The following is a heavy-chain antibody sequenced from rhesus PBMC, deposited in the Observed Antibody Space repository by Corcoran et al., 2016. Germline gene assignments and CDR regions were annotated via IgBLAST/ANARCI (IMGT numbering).Heavy chain of an antibody. CDR3: ARGSAGTVLFDY. CDR1: GYSISSGYG. D-gene: IGHD5-24*01. Sequence: QLQLQESGPGLVKPSETLSLTCAVSGYSISSGYGWIWIRQPPGKGLEWIGYISYSGSTSSNPSLKSRVTMSRDTYKNQFSLKLSAVTAADTAVYYCARGSAGTVLFDYWGQGVLVTVSS. CDR2: ISYSGST. J-gene: IGHJ4*01. V-gene: IGHV4-122*02.